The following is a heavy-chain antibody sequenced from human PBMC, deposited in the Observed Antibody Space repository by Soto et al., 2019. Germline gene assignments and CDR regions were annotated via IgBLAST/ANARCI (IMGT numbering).Heavy chain of an antibody. D-gene: IGHD5-18*01. Sequence: KPSETLSLTCTVSGGSISSGDYYWSWIRQPPGKGLEWIGYIYYSGSTYYNPSLKSRVTISVDTSKNQFSLKLSSVTAADTAVYYCARANGYSYGYDYYGMDVWGQGTTVTVSS. CDR1: GGSISSGDYY. J-gene: IGHJ6*02. V-gene: IGHV4-30-4*01. CDR2: IYYSGST. CDR3: ARANGYSYGYDYYGMDV.